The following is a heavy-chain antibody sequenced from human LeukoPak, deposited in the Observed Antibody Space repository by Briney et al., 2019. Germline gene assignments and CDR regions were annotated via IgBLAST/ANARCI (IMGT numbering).Heavy chain of an antibody. CDR1: GFTFSDYY. CDR2: ISSSSNYI. V-gene: IGHV3-21*01. CDR3: ARVESVRDYFDY. Sequence: GGSLRLSCAASGFTFSDYYMNWVRQAPGKGLEWVSSISSSSNYIYYADSVKGRFTISRDNAKNSLFLQMNSLRAEDTAVYYCARVESVRDYFDYWGQGTLVTVSS. J-gene: IGHJ4*02.